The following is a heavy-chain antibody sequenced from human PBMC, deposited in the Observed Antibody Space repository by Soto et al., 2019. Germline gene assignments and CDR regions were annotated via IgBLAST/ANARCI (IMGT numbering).Heavy chain of an antibody. J-gene: IGHJ4*02. D-gene: IGHD1-26*01. V-gene: IGHV3-48*03. Sequence: GGSLRLSCAASGFTFSSYEMNWVRQAPGKGLEWVSYISSSGSTIYYADSVKGRFTISRDNAKNSLYLQMNSLRAEDTAVYYCARDLGYVGATRTFDYWGQGTLVTVSS. CDR3: ARDLGYVGATRTFDY. CDR1: GFTFSSYE. CDR2: ISSSGSTI.